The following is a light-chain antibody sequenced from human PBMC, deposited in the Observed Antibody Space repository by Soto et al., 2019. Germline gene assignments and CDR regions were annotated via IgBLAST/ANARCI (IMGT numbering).Light chain of an antibody. J-gene: IGLJ2*01. CDR3: VAWDTSLTTTVL. Sequence: QSVLTQPPSVSAGPGQKVIISCSGSSSNIENNFVSWYQQLPGTAPKLLIFDNNKRPSGIPDRFSGSKSGTSATLGITGLQTGDEADYYCVAWDTSLTTTVLFGGGTQLTVL. CDR2: DNN. CDR1: SSNIENNF. V-gene: IGLV1-51*01.